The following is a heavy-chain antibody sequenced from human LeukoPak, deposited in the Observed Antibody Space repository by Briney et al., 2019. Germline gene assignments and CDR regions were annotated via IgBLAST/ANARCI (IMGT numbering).Heavy chain of an antibody. CDR2: IYSSGNT. Sequence: SETLSLTCTVSGGSISSHYWTWIRQPAGKGLEWIGRIYSSGNTNYNPSLNSRVTMSLDTSKNQFSLKLTSVTAADTAVYYCAREKGLLRGDAFDIWGQGTMVTVSS. J-gene: IGHJ3*02. D-gene: IGHD2/OR15-2a*01. CDR3: AREKGLLRGDAFDI. V-gene: IGHV4-4*07. CDR1: GGSISSHY.